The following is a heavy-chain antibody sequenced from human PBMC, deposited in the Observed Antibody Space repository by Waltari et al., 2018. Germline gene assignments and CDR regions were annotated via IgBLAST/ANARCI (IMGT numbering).Heavy chain of an antibody. V-gene: IGHV3-66*01. D-gene: IGHD1-26*01. J-gene: IGHJ4*02. CDR1: GFTVGNNY. CDR2: IYSGGDA. CDR3: ARPSSGSHNY. Sequence: DVQLVESGGGLVQPGGSLRLSCAASGFTVGNNYMSWVRQPPGKGLEWVSLIYSGGDAFSADSVKGRFTISRDNSKNTLYLQMNSLRAEDTAVYYCARPSSGSHNYWGRGTLVTVSS.